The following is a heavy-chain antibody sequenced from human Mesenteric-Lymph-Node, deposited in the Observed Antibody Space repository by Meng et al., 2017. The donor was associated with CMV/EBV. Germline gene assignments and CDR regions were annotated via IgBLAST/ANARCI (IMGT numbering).Heavy chain of an antibody. J-gene: IGHJ4*02. Sequence: SETLSLTCAVYGGSFSGYYWSWIRQPPGKGLEWIGEINHSGSTNYNPSLKSRVTISVDTSKNQFFLRLTSLTAADTAVYYCAKNRVPYYWGQGALVTVSS. CDR3: AKNRVPYY. V-gene: IGHV4-34*01. CDR2: INHSGST. D-gene: IGHD3-10*01. CDR1: GGSFSGYY.